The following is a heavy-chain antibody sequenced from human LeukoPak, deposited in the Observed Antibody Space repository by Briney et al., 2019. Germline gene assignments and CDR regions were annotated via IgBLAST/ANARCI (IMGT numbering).Heavy chain of an antibody. CDR2: IYYSGST. V-gene: IGHV4-61*05. CDR3: ARGWPSFDY. J-gene: IGHJ4*02. CDR1: GGSISSSSYY. D-gene: IGHD6-19*01. Sequence: SETLSLTCTVSGGSISSSSYYWGWIRQPPGKALEWIGHIYYSGSTNYNPSLKGRLTISLDTSKNQFSLKLSSVTAADTAVYYCARGWPSFDYWGQGTLVTVSS.